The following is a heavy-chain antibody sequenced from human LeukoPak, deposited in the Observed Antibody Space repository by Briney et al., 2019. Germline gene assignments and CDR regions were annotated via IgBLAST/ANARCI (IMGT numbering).Heavy chain of an antibody. D-gene: IGHD3-10*01. V-gene: IGHV1-69*04. CDR3: ARAKGVTMVRGTYYFDY. J-gene: IGHJ4*02. CDR1: GGTFSSYA. CDR2: IIPILGIA. Sequence: ASVKVSCKASGGTFSSYAISWVRQAPGQGVEWMGRIIPILGIANYAQKFQGRVTITADKSTSTAYMELSSLRSEDTAVYYCARAKGVTMVRGTYYFDYWGQGTLVTVSS.